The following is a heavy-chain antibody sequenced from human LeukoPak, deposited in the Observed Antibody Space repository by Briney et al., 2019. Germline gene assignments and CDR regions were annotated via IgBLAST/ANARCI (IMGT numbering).Heavy chain of an antibody. CDR3: ANTHCDSSPIVWNF. Sequence: AGGSLRLSCVASGFTFSVYAMSWVRQGPGKGLEWVSGITPGSDFTSYADSVRGRFTVSRDNSKNTLYLQMDSLRAEDTAVYYCANTHCDSSPIVWNFWGQGTLVTVSS. D-gene: IGHD6-6*01. V-gene: IGHV3-23*01. CDR1: GFTFSVYA. J-gene: IGHJ4*02. CDR2: ITPGSDFT.